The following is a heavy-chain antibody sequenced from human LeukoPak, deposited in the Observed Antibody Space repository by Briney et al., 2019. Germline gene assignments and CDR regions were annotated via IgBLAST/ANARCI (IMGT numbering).Heavy chain of an antibody. CDR1: GFTFSDYY. D-gene: IGHD4-17*01. Sequence: GGSLRLSCAASGFTFSDYYMSWIRQAPGKGLEWVSYISSSGSTIYYADSVKGRFTISRDNAKNSLYLQMNSLRAEDTAVYYCARTLLYYGDYESFDYWGQGTLVTVSS. CDR3: ARTLLYYGDYESFDY. CDR2: ISSSGSTI. V-gene: IGHV3-11*01. J-gene: IGHJ4*02.